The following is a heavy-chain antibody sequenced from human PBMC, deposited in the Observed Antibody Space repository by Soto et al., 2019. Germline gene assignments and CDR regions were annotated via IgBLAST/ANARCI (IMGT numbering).Heavy chain of an antibody. CDR1: GGSFSGYY. CDR2: INHSGST. D-gene: IGHD6-13*01. CDR3: ARHSGEQQLY. J-gene: IGHJ4*02. V-gene: IGHV4-34*01. Sequence: QVQLQQWGAGLLKPSETLSLTCAVYGGSFSGYYWSWIRQPPGKGLEWIGQINHSGSTNYNPSLKSRVTISVDTSKNQFSLKLSSVTAADTAVYYCARHSGEQQLYWGQGTLVTVSS.